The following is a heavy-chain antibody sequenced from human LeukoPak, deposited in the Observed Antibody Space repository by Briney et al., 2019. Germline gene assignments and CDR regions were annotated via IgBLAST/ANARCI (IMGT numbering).Heavy chain of an antibody. CDR3: AKRNQYYYDSSGYYDY. V-gene: IGHV3-23*01. CDR2: ISGSGGST. CDR1: GFTFSSYA. D-gene: IGHD3-22*01. Sequence: AGGSLRLSCAASGFTFSSYAMSWVRQAPGKGLEWVSAISGSGGSTYYADSVKGRFTISRDNSKNALYLQMNSLRAEDTAVYYCAKRNQYYYDSSGYYDYWGQGTLVTVSS. J-gene: IGHJ4*02.